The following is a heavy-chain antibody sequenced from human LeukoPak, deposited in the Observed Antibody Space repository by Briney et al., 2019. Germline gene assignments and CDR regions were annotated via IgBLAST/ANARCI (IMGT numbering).Heavy chain of an antibody. J-gene: IGHJ6*03. Sequence: SETLSLTCTVSGGSISSYYWSWIRQPPGKGLEWIGHIYYSGSTNYNPSLKSRVTISVDTSKNQFSLKLSSVTAADTAVYYCARSSYGRYYYYYYMDVWGKGTTVTVSS. D-gene: IGHD5-18*01. V-gene: IGHV4-59*01. CDR1: GGSISSYY. CDR2: IYYSGST. CDR3: ARSSYGRYYYYYYMDV.